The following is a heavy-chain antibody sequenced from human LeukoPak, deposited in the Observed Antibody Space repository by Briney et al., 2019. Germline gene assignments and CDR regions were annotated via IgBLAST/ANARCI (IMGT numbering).Heavy chain of an antibody. CDR3: ASDYTKPAAFDI. CDR1: GFTFSNAW. J-gene: IGHJ3*02. V-gene: IGHV3-15*01. Sequence: PGGSLRLSCAASGFTFSNAWMSWVRQAPGKGLEWVGRIKSKTDGGTTDYAAPVKGRFTISRDNAKNSLYLQMNSLRAEDTAVYYCASDYTKPAAFDIWGQGTMVTVSS. CDR2: IKSKTDGGTT. D-gene: IGHD4-11*01.